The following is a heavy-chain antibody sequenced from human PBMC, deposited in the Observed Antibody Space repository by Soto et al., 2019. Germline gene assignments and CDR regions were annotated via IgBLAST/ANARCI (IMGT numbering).Heavy chain of an antibody. CDR3: AAPGEVVLADRYYFDY. D-gene: IGHD2-21*01. CDR1: GGTFSSYA. V-gene: IGHV1-69*01. CDR2: IIPIFGTA. J-gene: IGHJ4*02. Sequence: QVQLVQSGAEVKKPGSSVKVSCKASGGTFSSYAISWVRQAPGQGLEWMGGIIPIFGTANYAQKFRGRVTITADESTSTAYMELSSLRSEDTAVYYCAAPGEVVLADRYYFDYWGQGTLVTVSS.